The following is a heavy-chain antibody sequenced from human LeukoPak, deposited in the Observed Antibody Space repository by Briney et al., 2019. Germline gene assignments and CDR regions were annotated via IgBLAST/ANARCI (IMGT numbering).Heavy chain of an antibody. CDR3: ARMTEYSSSADALDI. Sequence: SETLSLTCAVSGYSISSGYYWGWIRQPPGKGLEWIGSIYHSGSTYYNPSLKSRVTISVDTSKNQFSLKLSSVTAADTAVYYCARMTEYSSSADALDIWGQGTMVTVSS. CDR1: GYSISSGYY. CDR2: IYHSGST. V-gene: IGHV4-38-2*01. J-gene: IGHJ3*02. D-gene: IGHD6-6*01.